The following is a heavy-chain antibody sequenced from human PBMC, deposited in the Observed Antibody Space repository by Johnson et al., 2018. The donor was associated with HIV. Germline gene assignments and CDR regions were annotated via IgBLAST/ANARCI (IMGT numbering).Heavy chain of an antibody. CDR2: ITGSGGNT. Sequence: MQLVESGGGVVQPGRSLRLSCAASGFAFSNYAMTWVRQAPGKGLEWVSSITGSGGNTYDADSVKGRFTISRDNSKNTLYLQMNNLRVEDTAVYYCATDRYYNFWSGSGHAAFDIWGQGTMVTVSS. CDR1: GFAFSNYA. V-gene: IGHV3-23*04. CDR3: ATDRYYNFWSGSGHAAFDI. D-gene: IGHD3-3*01. J-gene: IGHJ3*02.